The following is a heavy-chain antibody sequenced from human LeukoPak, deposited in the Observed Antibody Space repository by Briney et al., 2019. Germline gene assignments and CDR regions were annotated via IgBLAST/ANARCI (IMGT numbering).Heavy chain of an antibody. Sequence: SETLSLTCPVSGGSISSYYWIWIRQPPGKGLEWLGSTYYSGGTTYNPSLNSRCTISLDTSKNQFSLNLSSVTAADTAVYYCARIVPYNFGYVDYWGQGTLVTVSS. J-gene: IGHJ4*02. CDR2: TYYSGGT. D-gene: IGHD5-18*01. V-gene: IGHV4-59*01. CDR3: ARIVPYNFGYVDY. CDR1: GGSISSYY.